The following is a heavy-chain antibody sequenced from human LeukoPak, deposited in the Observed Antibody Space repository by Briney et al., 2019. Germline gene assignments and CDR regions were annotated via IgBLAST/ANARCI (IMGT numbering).Heavy chain of an antibody. CDR1: GFTFSSHG. CDR3: ARDAPPNGGYSSSWYWYFDL. Sequence: SGGSLRLSCAASGFTFSSHGMNWVRQAPGKGLEWVSGISPSGGITYYTDSVKGRFTISRDNSKNTLYLQMNSLRAEDTAVYYCARDAPPNGGYSSSWYWYFDLWGRGTLVTVSS. V-gene: IGHV3-23*01. J-gene: IGHJ2*01. D-gene: IGHD6-13*01. CDR2: ISPSGGIT.